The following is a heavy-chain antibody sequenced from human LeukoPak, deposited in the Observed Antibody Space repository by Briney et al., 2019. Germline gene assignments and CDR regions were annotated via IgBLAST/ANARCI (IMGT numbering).Heavy chain of an antibody. CDR1: GFTFSSYA. CDR2: IKQDGSEK. V-gene: IGHV3-7*01. D-gene: IGHD2-2*01. CDR3: ARDDIVVVPPYYYYYMDV. Sequence: PGGSLRLSCAASGFTFSSYAMSWVRQAPGKGLEWVANIKQDGSEKYYVDSVKGRFTISRDNAKNSLYLQMNSLRAEDTAVYYCARDDIVVVPPYYYYYMDVWGKGTTVTVSS. J-gene: IGHJ6*03.